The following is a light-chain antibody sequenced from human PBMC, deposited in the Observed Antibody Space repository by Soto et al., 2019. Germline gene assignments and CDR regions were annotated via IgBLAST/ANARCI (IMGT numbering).Light chain of an antibody. J-gene: IGKJ1*01. CDR2: TAS. Sequence: DSQMTQSPPSLSASVGDRVTISCRASLGIANYVLWYQQKPGKVPQLLIYTASTLQSGVPSRFSGSGSGTDFTLTISSLQPEDVATYYCQKYNSAPWTFGQGTKVDI. CDR1: LGIANY. V-gene: IGKV1-27*01. CDR3: QKYNSAPWT.